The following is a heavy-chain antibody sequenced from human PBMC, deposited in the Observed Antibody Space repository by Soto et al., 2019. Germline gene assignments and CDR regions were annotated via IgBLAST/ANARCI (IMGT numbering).Heavy chain of an antibody. V-gene: IGHV1-18*04. D-gene: IGHD3-9*01. J-gene: IGHJ3*02. Sequence: PSVKVSCKASGYTFTIYGISWVRHAPGQGLEWMGWISAYNGNTNYAQKLQGRVTMTTDTSTSTAYMELRSLRSDDTAVYYCARGRYDILTGYPRAFDIWGQGTMVTVSS. CDR3: ARGRYDILTGYPRAFDI. CDR1: GYTFTIYG. CDR2: ISAYNGNT.